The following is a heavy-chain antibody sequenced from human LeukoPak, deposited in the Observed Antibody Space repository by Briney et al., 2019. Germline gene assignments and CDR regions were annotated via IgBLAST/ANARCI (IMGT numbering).Heavy chain of an antibody. CDR3: ARVVAAAGMDV. Sequence: SETLSLTCAVYGGSFSDYHWSWIRQPPGKGLEWIGEVNHSRNTDYNPSLKSRVTISVDTSKNHFSLNLSSVTAADTAVYYCARVVAAAGMDVWGQGTTVTVSS. D-gene: IGHD6-13*01. CDR2: VNHSRNT. CDR1: GGSFSDYH. J-gene: IGHJ6*02. V-gene: IGHV4-34*01.